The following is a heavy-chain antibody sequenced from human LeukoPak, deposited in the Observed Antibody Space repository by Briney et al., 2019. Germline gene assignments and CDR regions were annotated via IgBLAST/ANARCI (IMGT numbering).Heavy chain of an antibody. D-gene: IGHD3-16*01. CDR1: GFTFSSYA. CDR2: ISYDGSNK. CDR3: ARDTSLGID. V-gene: IGHV3-30-3*01. Sequence: PGGSLRLSCAASGFTFSSYAMHWVRQAPGKGLEWVAVISYDGSNKYYADSAKGRFTISRDNSKNTLYLQMNSLRAEDTAVYYCARDTSLGIDWGQGTLVTVSS. J-gene: IGHJ4*02.